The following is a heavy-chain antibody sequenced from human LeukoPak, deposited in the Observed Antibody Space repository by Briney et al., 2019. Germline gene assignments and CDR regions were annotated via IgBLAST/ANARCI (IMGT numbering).Heavy chain of an antibody. V-gene: IGHV1-18*01. CDR2: ISAYNGNT. J-gene: IGHJ6*03. Sequence: ASVKVSFKASGYTFTSYGISWVRQAPGQGLEWMGWISAYNGNTNYAQKLQGRVTMTTDTSTSTAYMELSSLRSEDTAVYYCARGGDYDILTGYSARDYYYMDVWGKGTTVTVSS. CDR3: ARGGDYDILTGYSARDYYYMDV. CDR1: GYTFTSYG. D-gene: IGHD3-9*01.